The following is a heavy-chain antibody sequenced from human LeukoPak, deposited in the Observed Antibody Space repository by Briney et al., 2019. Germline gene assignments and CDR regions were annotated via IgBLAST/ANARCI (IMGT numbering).Heavy chain of an antibody. J-gene: IGHJ3*02. CDR2: ISYDGNNK. CDR1: RFTFSSYA. V-gene: IGHV3-30*04. Sequence: GGSLRLSCAASRFTFSSYAMHGLRQAPGKGLEGVAVISYDGNNKYYADSEKGRSTISRDNSKNTMYLQITSLRAEDTVVYYCARDIVQQHLVPIDAFDIWGQGTMVTVSS. CDR3: ARDIVQQHLVPIDAFDI. D-gene: IGHD6-13*01.